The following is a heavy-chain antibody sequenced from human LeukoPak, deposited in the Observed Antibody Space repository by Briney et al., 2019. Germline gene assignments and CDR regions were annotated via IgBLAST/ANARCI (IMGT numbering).Heavy chain of an antibody. V-gene: IGHV1-69*13. CDR1: GYTFTSYG. CDR3: ARGPGGSPNQYSGSYWGRGVRYYYYYMDV. CDR2: IIPIFGTA. D-gene: IGHD1-26*01. Sequence: SVKVSCKASGYTFTSYGISWVRQAPGQGLEWMGGIIPIFGTANYAQKFQGRVTITADESTSTAYMELSSLRSEDTAVYYCARGPGGSPNQYSGSYWGRGVRYYYYYMDVWGKGTTVTISS. J-gene: IGHJ6*03.